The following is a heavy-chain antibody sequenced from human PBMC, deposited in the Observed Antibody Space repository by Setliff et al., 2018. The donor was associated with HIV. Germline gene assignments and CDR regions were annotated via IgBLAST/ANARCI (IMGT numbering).Heavy chain of an antibody. CDR1: GGSISSGGYF. CDR3: ARESRVVEGSAYWYFDL. V-gene: IGHV4-31*03. CDR2: IYYSGNT. J-gene: IGHJ2*01. D-gene: IGHD2-15*01. Sequence: SETLSLTCTVSGGSISSGGYFWSWIRQHPGKGLEWIGIIYYSGNTYYNPSLKSRVAMSVDTSKNQFSLKLNSVTAADTATYYCARESRVVEGSAYWYFDLWGRGTLVTVSS.